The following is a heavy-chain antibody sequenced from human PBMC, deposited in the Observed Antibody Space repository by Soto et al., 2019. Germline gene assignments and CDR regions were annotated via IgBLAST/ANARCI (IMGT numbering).Heavy chain of an antibody. CDR2: IYYSGST. V-gene: IGHV4-30-4*01. J-gene: IGHJ6*02. D-gene: IGHD3-10*01. CDR1: GGSISSGDYY. Sequence: QVQLQESGPGLVKPSQTLSLTCTVSGGSISSGDYYWSGIRQPPGKGLEWIGYIYYSGSTYYNPSLKSRVTISVDTSKNQFSLKLSSVTAADTAVYYCARAYGSGSYYTIGYYYGMDVWGQGTTVTVSS. CDR3: ARAYGSGSYYTIGYYYGMDV.